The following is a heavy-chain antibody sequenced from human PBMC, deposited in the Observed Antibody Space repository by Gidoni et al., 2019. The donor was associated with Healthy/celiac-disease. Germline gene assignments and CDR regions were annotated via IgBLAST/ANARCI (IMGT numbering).Heavy chain of an antibody. Sequence: EVQLVESGGGLVQPGRSLRLSCTASGFTFGAYAMSWFRQAPGKGLEWVGFIRSKAYGGTTEYAASVKGRFTISRDDSKSIAYLQMNSLKTEDTAVYYCTRAGYCSGGSCYVRYYYYGMDVWGQGTTVTVSS. J-gene: IGHJ6*02. D-gene: IGHD2-15*01. V-gene: IGHV3-49*03. CDR3: TRAGYCSGGSCYVRYYYYGMDV. CDR2: IRSKAYGGTT. CDR1: GFTFGAYA.